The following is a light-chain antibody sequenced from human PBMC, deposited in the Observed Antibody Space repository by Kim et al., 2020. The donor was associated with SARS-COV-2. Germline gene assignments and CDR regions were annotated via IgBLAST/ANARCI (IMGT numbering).Light chain of an antibody. J-gene: IGLJ1*01. V-gene: IGLV1-44*01. CDR1: NSNIGRNT. CDR3: ASWDDSQNAPV. CDR2: TNN. Sequence: QSVLTQPPSASGTPGQRVTISCSGSNSNIGRNTVHWYQHLPGTAPKLLIYTNNRRPSGVPDRFSGSKSGASASLAISGLHSDDEADYYCASWDDSQNAPVFGTGTKVTV.